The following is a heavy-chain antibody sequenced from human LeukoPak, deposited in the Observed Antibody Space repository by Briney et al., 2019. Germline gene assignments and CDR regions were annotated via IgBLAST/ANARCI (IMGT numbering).Heavy chain of an antibody. CDR2: INPNSGGT. V-gene: IGHV1-2*02. D-gene: IGHD3-16*02. CDR1: GYTFTGYY. J-gene: IGHJ4*02. Sequence: ASVKVSCKASGYTFTGYYMHWVRQAPGQGLEWMGWINPNSGGTNYAQKFQGRVTMTRDTSISTAYMVLSRLRSDDTAVYYCARGSPRMITFGGVIVTLSFDYWGQGTLVTVSS. CDR3: ARGSPRMITFGGVIVTLSFDY.